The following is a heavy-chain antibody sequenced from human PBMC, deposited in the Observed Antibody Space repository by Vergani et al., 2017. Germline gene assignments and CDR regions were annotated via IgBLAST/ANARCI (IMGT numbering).Heavy chain of an antibody. V-gene: IGHV1-69*01. CDR3: AGRVITIFVVVIIRNYYYYGTNV. CDR1: GGTFSSYA. J-gene: IGHJ6*02. CDR2: IIPNVGTA. Sequence: QVQLVQSGAEVKKPGSSVKVSCKASGGTFSSYAISWVRQAPGQGLEWMGGIIPNVGTANYAQKFQGRVTITADESTSTAYMELSSLSSEDTAVYYCAGRVITIFVVVIIRNYYYYGTNVWGQGTTVTVS. D-gene: IGHD3-3*01.